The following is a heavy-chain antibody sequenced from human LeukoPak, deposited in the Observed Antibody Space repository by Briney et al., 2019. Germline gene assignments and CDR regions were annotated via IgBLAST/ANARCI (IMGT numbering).Heavy chain of an antibody. V-gene: IGHV3-74*01. CDR3: TRELPREVTLDY. J-gene: IGHJ4*01. Sequence: GGSLRLSCAASGSTFISYGMQWVRQAPGKGLVWASRINTDGSSTSYADSVKGRFTVSRDNAKNTVYLQVNSLRAEDTAVYFCTRELPREVTLDYWGQGTLVTVSS. D-gene: IGHD2-21*02. CDR1: GSTFISYG. CDR2: INTDGSST.